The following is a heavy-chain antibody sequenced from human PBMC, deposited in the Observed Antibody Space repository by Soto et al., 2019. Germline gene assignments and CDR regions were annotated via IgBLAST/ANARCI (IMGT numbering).Heavy chain of an antibody. CDR3: ARDEEYSGSGMEV. V-gene: IGHV3-33*01. J-gene: IGHJ6*02. CDR2: ILNDGSNR. Sequence: QVQLVESGGGVVQPGRSLRLSCAASEFTFSNYGMHWVRQAPGKGLEWVAVILNDGSNRYHADSVKDRFTISRDNSKNAMYLQMNCLRAEDSAVYYCARDEEYSGSGMEVWGQGTTVTVS. D-gene: IGHD3-10*01. CDR1: EFTFSNYG.